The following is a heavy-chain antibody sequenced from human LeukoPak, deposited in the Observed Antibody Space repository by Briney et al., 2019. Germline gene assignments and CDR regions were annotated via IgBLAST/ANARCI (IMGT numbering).Heavy chain of an antibody. CDR3: ARDRGEDYYYYYMDV. V-gene: IGHV1-69*13. J-gene: IGHJ6*03. Sequence: SVKVSCKASGGTFSSDAISWVRQAPGQGLQSMGPLIPIFGTANYAQKFQGRVTITADESTSTAYMELSSLRSEDTAVYYCARDRGEDYYYYYMDVWGKGTTVTVSS. CDR1: GGTFSSDA. D-gene: IGHD3-10*01. CDR2: LIPIFGTA.